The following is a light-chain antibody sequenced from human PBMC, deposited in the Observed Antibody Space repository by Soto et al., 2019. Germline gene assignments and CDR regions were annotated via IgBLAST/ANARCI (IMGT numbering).Light chain of an antibody. CDR2: EVS. V-gene: IGLV2-14*03. CDR1: SGDVGAYDY. Sequence: QPALTQPASGTGSPGQSISITYTETSGDVGAYDYVSWYQQHPDKAPRLMIYEVSHRPSGVSNRFYGSKSVNTATLTISGLQAEDEADYYCSSYTSSSTRVFGTGTKVTVL. J-gene: IGLJ1*01. CDR3: SSYTSSSTRV.